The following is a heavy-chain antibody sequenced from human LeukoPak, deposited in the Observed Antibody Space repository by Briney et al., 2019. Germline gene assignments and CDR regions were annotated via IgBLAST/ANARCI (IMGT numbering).Heavy chain of an antibody. J-gene: IGHJ6*03. Sequence: SETLSLTCAVYGGSFSGYYWSWIRQPPGKGLEWIGKITHSGNTNYNPSLKSRVTISVDTSKNQFSLKLSSVTAADTAVYYGARASTVASQFSYTYMYVRGKGTTVTVSS. D-gene: IGHD6-19*01. V-gene: IGHV4-34*01. CDR3: ARASTVASQFSYTYMYV. CDR1: GGSFSGYY. CDR2: ITHSGNT.